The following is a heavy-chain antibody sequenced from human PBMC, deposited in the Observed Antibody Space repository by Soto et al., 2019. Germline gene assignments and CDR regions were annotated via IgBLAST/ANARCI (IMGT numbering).Heavy chain of an antibody. D-gene: IGHD4-4*01. CDR3: ARAYSNSPVRSYYFDY. J-gene: IGHJ4*02. CDR1: GFTFSSYS. V-gene: IGHV3-48*01. Sequence: GGSLRLSCAASGFTFSSYSMNWVRQAPGKGLEWVSYISSSSSTIYYADSVKGRFTISRDNAKNSLYLQMNSLRAEDTAVYYCARAYSNSPVRSYYFDYWGQGTLVTVSS. CDR2: ISSSSSTI.